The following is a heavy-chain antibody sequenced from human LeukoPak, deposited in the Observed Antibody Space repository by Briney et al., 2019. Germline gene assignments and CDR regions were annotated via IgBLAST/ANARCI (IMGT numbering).Heavy chain of an antibody. J-gene: IGHJ4*02. Sequence: GGPLRLPCSAWGFTLCSYDMQGVGKAPGRALEGWADILQGGRRQYSAHSVKCSITISRDNSKNTLSLHMNSLRADDTAVYYCAKGVRSNYDSSGYYHIRTAADGSNFDYWGQGTLVTVSS. CDR2: ILQGGRRQ. CDR1: GFTLCSYD. D-gene: IGHD3-22*01. CDR3: AKGVRSNYDSSGYYHIRTAADGSNFDY. V-gene: IGHV3-30*18.